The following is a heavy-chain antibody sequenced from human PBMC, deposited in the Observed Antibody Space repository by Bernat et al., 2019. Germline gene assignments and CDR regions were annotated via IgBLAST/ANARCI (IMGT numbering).Heavy chain of an antibody. CDR3: VRGSGYYYFDY. J-gene: IGHJ4*02. Sequence: EVHLVESGGGLVQPGGSLRLSCTASGFTFSTYWMHWVRQAPGKGLEWVLGLSTDGSNTRYSDSVKGRFDNSRDKAKNTLYLQMNGLRVDDTAMYYCVRGSGYYYFDYWGQGILVTVSS. V-gene: IGHV3-74*01. D-gene: IGHD3-22*01. CDR2: LSTDGSNT. CDR1: GFTFSTYW.